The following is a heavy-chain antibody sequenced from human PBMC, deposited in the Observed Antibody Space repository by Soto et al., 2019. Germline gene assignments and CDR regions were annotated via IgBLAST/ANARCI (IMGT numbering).Heavy chain of an antibody. CDR2: IYYSGST. CDR3: ARDLWFDP. V-gene: IGHV4-59*01. J-gene: IGHJ5*02. Sequence: SETLSLTCTVSGGSIRSYYWSWIRQPPGKGLEWIGYIYYSGSTNYNPSLKSRVTISVDTSKNQFSLKLSSVTAADTAVYYCARDLWFDPWGQGTLVTVSS. CDR1: GGSIRSYY.